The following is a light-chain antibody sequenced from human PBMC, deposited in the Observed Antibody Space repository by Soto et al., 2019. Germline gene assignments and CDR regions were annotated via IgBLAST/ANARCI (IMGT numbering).Light chain of an antibody. Sequence: IVLTQSPGTLSLSPGERATLSCRASQRISGSNLGWYQQRPGQAPSLLIYGASKRTSGVPDRFSGSGSGTDGTITINRLEKEDVAVYYCQHYSSEILPFGGGTKVDIK. J-gene: IGKJ4*01. CDR1: QRISGSN. CDR3: QHYSSEILP. V-gene: IGKV3-20*01. CDR2: GAS.